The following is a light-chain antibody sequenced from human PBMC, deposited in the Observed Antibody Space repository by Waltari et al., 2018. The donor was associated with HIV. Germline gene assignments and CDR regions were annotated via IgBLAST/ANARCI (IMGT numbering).Light chain of an antibody. CDR1: QSISSW. J-gene: IGKJ1*01. V-gene: IGKV1-5*03. Sequence: QSPSTLSASVGDRVTITCRASQSISSWLAWYQQKPGKAPKLLIYKASSLESGVPSRFSGSGSGTEFTLTISSLQPDDFATYYCQQYNSYSQTFGQGTKVEIK. CDR3: QQYNSYSQT. CDR2: KAS.